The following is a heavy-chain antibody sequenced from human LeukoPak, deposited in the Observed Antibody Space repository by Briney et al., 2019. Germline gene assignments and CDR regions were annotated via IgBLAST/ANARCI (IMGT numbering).Heavy chain of an antibody. D-gene: IGHD2-15*01. CDR1: GFTFSSYW. V-gene: IGHV3-7*01. CDR2: IKQDGSEK. CDR3: ARAGTCGVNCFSKDY. Sequence: GGSLRLSCAASGFTFSSYWMTWVRQAPGKGPEWVANIKQDGSEKYYVDSVKGRFTISRDNAKNSLYLQMISLRAEDTAVYYCARAGTCGVNCFSKDYWGQGTLVTVSS. J-gene: IGHJ4*02.